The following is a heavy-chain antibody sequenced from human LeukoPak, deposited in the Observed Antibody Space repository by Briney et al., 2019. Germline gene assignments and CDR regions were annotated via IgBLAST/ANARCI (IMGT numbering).Heavy chain of an antibody. J-gene: IGHJ4*02. Sequence: ASVKVSCKASGYTFTGYYIHWVRQAPGQGLEWMGRINPNSGGTNYAQKFQGRVTMTRGTSISTAYMELSRLRSDDTAVYYCARGVTHYFDYWGQGTLVTVSS. CDR3: ARGVTHYFDY. CDR1: GYTFTGYY. D-gene: IGHD2-21*02. V-gene: IGHV1-2*06. CDR2: INPNSGGT.